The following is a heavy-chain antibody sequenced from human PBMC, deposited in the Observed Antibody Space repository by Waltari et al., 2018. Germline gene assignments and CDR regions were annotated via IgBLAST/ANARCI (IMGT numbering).Heavy chain of an antibody. CDR1: GSTFTGYY. CDR3: ASPVVVAATGVYAEGDY. D-gene: IGHD2-15*01. Sequence: QVQLVQSGAEVKKPGASVKVSCKASGSTFTGYYMPLVRPAPGQGLEWMGRINPNSGGTNYAQKCQGRVTMTRDTSISTAYMELSRLRSDDTAVYYCASPVVVAATGVYAEGDYWGQGTLVTVSS. CDR2: INPNSGGT. J-gene: IGHJ4*02. V-gene: IGHV1-2*06.